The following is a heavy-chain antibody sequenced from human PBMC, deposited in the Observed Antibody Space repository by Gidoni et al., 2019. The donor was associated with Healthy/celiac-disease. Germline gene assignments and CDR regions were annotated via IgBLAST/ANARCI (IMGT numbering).Heavy chain of an antibody. J-gene: IGHJ4*02. CDR2: IIPIFGTA. CDR3: AVSLLWFGELKAHFDY. CDR1: GGTFSSYA. D-gene: IGHD3-10*01. Sequence: QVQLVQSGAEVKKPGSSVKVSCKASGGTFSSYAISWVRQAPGHGLEWMGGIIPIFGTANYAQKFQGRVTITADESTSTAYMELSSLRSEDTAVYYCAVSLLWFGELKAHFDYWGQGTLVTVSS. V-gene: IGHV1-69*01.